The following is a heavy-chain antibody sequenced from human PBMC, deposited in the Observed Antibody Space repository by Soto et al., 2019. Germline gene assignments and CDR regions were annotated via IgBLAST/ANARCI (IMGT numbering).Heavy chain of an antibody. CDR2: IIPIFGTA. J-gene: IGHJ6*02. V-gene: IGHV1-69*01. CDR1: GGTFSSYA. D-gene: IGHD5-18*01. Sequence: QVQLVQSGAEVKKPGSSVKVSCTASGGTFSSYAISWVRQAPGQGLEWMGGIIPIFGTANYAQKFQGRVTITADESTSTDYMELSSLSSEDTDVYYCARDSYGYYYGMDVWGQGTTVTVSS. CDR3: ARDSYGYYYGMDV.